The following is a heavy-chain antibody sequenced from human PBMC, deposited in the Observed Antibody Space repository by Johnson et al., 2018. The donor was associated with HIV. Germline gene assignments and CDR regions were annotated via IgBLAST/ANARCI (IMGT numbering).Heavy chain of an antibody. Sequence: QVQLVESGGGLVKPGGSLRLSCAASGFTFSDYYMSWIRQAPGQGLEWISYISSSGSTIYYADSVKGRFTIPRDNAKNSLYLQMNSLRVEDTAVYSCAREGYSSSWQRSEDAFDIWGQGTMVTVSS. D-gene: IGHD6-13*01. CDR1: GFTFSDYY. J-gene: IGHJ3*02. CDR3: AREGYSSSWQRSEDAFDI. CDR2: ISSSGSTI. V-gene: IGHV3-11*04.